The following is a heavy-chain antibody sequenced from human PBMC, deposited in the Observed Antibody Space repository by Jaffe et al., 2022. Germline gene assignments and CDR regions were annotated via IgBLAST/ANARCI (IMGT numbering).Heavy chain of an antibody. D-gene: IGHD2-2*01. CDR1: GYTFTGYY. V-gene: IGHV1-2*06. CDR3: ARDEHVVPARSRRRRWFDP. J-gene: IGHJ5*02. CDR2: INPNSGGT. Sequence: QVQLVQSGAEVKKPGASVKVSCKASGYTFTGYYMHWVRQAPGQGLEWMGRINPNSGGTNYAQKFQGRVTMTRDTSISTAYMELSRLRSDDTAVYYCARDEHVVPARSRRRRWFDPWGQGTLVTVSS.